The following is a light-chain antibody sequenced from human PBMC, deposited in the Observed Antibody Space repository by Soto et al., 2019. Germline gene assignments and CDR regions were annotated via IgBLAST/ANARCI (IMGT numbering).Light chain of an antibody. V-gene: IGKV3-20*01. CDR2: GAS. Sequence: EIVLTQSPGTLSLSPGEEATLSCRASQSVDSNYLAWYQQKPGQTPRLIIYGASGRADGIPHRFSGSGSGTDFTLTISRLEPEDFAVYYCQQYGSSYTWTFGQGTKVDIK. CDR3: QQYGSSYTWT. CDR1: QSVDSNY. J-gene: IGKJ1*01.